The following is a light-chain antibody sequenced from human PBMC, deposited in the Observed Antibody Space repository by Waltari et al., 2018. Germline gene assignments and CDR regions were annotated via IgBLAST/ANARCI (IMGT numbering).Light chain of an antibody. V-gene: IGLV1-51*01. Sequence: QSLLAQPPSVSAAPGQKVTISCSGSSSNIGNNYVSWYQQLPGTGPKLLIYDNDKRPSGVPDRFAGSKCGTSATLGITGLQTGDEADYYCATWGTGLEAGVFGGGTTLTVL. CDR1: SSNIGNNY. J-gene: IGLJ2*01. CDR2: DND. CDR3: ATWGTGLEAGV.